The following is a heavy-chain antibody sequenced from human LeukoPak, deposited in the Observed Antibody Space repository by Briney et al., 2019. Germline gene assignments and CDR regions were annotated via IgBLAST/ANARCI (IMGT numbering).Heavy chain of an antibody. CDR3: ARAQVELGGVKWFDP. V-gene: IGHV4-39*01. CDR1: GGSISSSSYY. D-gene: IGHD1-7*01. Sequence: SETLSLTCTVSGGSISSSSYYWGWIRQPPGKGLEWIGSIYYSGNTYYKSSLYSRVTISVDTSKNQFSLKVSSVTAADTAVYYCARAQVELGGVKWFDPWGQGTLVTVSS. J-gene: IGHJ5*02. CDR2: IYYSGNT.